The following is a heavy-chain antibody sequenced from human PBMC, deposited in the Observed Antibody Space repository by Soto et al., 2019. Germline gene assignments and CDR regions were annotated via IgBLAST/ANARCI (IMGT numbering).Heavy chain of an antibody. CDR3: ARDNGYSYGYTLDH. CDR1: GGSISSYY. D-gene: IGHD5-18*01. V-gene: IGHV4-59*01. J-gene: IGHJ4*02. Sequence: SESLSLTCTVSGGSISSYYWSWIRQPPGKGLEWIGYIYYSGSTNYNPSLKSRVTISVDTSKNQFSLKLSSVTAADTAVYYCARDNGYSYGYTLDHWGQGTLVTVSS. CDR2: IYYSGST.